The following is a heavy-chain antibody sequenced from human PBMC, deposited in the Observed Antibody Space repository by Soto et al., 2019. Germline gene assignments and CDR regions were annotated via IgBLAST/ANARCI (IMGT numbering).Heavy chain of an antibody. CDR2: INSDGSST. CDR1: GFTFSSYW. J-gene: IGHJ6*02. Sequence: GGSLRLSCAASGFTFSSYWMHWVRQAPGKGLVWVSRINSDGSSTSYADSVKGRFTISRDNAKNTLYLQMNSLRAEDKAVYYCVSEVPFDCSGGSCYQHYYYYGMDVWGQGTTVTVSS. CDR3: VSEVPFDCSGGSCYQHYYYYGMDV. V-gene: IGHV3-74*01. D-gene: IGHD2-15*01.